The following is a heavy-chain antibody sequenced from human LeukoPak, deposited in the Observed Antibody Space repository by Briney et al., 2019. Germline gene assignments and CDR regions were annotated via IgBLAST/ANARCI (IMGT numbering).Heavy chain of an antibody. Sequence: ASVKVSCKASGYTFTGYYMHWVRQAPGQGLEWMGRINPSSGGTNYAQKFQGRVTLTRDTSISTAYMELSSLRSDDTAIYYCARDVPQILPFDYWGQGTLVTVSS. V-gene: IGHV1-2*06. J-gene: IGHJ4*02. D-gene: IGHD2-15*01. CDR3: ARDVPQILPFDY. CDR2: INPSSGGT. CDR1: GYTFTGYY.